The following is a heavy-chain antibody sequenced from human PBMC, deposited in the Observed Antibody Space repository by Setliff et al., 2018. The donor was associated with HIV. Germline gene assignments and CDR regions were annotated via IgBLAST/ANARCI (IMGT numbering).Heavy chain of an antibody. J-gene: IGHJ4*02. CDR3: AKGLDYVDSSGYSYFRL. CDR1: GFTVSTYY. V-gene: IGHV3-53*01. D-gene: IGHD3-22*01. CDR2: IYSDGST. Sequence: GGSLRLSCAASGFTVSTYYMSWVRQAPGKGLEWVSTIYSDGSTYHADSVNGRFTISRDNSKNTLFLQMNSLRAEDTAIYYCAKGLDYVDSSGYSYFRLWGQGTQVTVSS.